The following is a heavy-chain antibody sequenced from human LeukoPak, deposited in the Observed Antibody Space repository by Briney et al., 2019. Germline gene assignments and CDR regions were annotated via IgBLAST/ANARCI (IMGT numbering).Heavy chain of an antibody. V-gene: IGHV3-21*01. CDR1: GFTFSSYS. J-gene: IGHJ4*02. CDR3: ARAYGDYNVFFDY. D-gene: IGHD4-17*01. Sequence: PGGSLRLSCAASGFTFSSYSMNWVRQAPGKGLEWVSSISSSSSYIYYADSVKGRFTISRDNAKNSPYLQMNSLRAEDTAVYYCARAYGDYNVFFDYWGQGTLVTVSS. CDR2: ISSSSSYI.